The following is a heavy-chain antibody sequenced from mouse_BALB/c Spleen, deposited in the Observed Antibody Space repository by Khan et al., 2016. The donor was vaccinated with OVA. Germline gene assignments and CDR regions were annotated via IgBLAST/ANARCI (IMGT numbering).Heavy chain of an antibody. CDR2: INPNNDYT. V-gene: IGHV1-4*01. J-gene: IGHJ3*01. CDR1: GYTFTTYT. CDR3: ARERAYYRYDSWFAY. D-gene: IGHD2-14*01. Sequence: QVQLKQSGAELARPGASVKMSCKASGYTFTTYTMHWVKQRPGQGLEWIGYINPNNDYTNYNQKFKDKATLTADKSSSTAYMQLSSLTSEDSAVYYCARERAYYRYDSWFAYWGQGTLVTVSA.